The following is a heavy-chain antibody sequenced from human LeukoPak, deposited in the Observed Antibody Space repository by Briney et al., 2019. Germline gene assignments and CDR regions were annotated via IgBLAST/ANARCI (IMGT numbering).Heavy chain of an antibody. V-gene: IGHV1-2*02. Sequence: ASVKVSCKTSGYSFTDYYMHWVRQAPGQGLEWMGRLNPNSGGTNYAQRFQGRVTMTRDTSISTAYMEPSSLRSDDTAVYYCVSFISAAGTFDYWGQGTLVTVSS. CDR1: GYSFTDYY. J-gene: IGHJ4*02. D-gene: IGHD6-13*01. CDR3: VSFISAAGTFDY. CDR2: LNPNSGGT.